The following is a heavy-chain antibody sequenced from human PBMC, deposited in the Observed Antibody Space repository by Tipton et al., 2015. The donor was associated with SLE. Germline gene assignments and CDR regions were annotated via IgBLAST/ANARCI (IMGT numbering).Heavy chain of an antibody. V-gene: IGHV4-38-2*01. CDR3: ARHDYDDNGYYSHYFDY. CDR1: GFSISSGYY. D-gene: IGHD3-22*01. Sequence: TLSLTCDVSGFSISSGYYWGWIRQPPGKGLEWIGSIYQSGNSYYNPSLKRRVSVSIDAFQNQLFLRLNSVTAADTAVYYCARHDYDDNGYYSHYFDYWGQGTLVTVSS. J-gene: IGHJ4*02. CDR2: IYQSGNS.